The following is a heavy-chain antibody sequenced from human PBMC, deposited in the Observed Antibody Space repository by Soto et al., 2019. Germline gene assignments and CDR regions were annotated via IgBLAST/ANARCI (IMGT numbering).Heavy chain of an antibody. D-gene: IGHD4-17*01. CDR3: ASSTNRFTTVDFDY. V-gene: IGHV3-66*01. J-gene: IGHJ4*02. CDR2: IYSGGST. Sequence: ESGGGLVQPGGSLRLSCAASGFTVSSNYMSWVRQAPGKGLEWVSVIYSGGSTYYADSVKGRFTISRDNSKNTLYLQMNSLRAEDTAVYYCASSTNRFTTVDFDYWGQGTLVTVSS. CDR1: GFTVSSNY.